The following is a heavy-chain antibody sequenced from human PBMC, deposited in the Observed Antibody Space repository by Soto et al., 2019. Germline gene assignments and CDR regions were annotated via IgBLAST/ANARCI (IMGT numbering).Heavy chain of an antibody. V-gene: IGHV3-23*01. CDR2: VSGSGGKT. Sequence: PGGSLRLSCAASGFTFSSYSMSWVRQAPGKGLEWVSVVSGSGGKTCYADSVKGRFTISRDNSKNTLYLQMNSLRAEDTALYYCAKDSGAYYYYGMDVWGQGTTVTVSS. J-gene: IGHJ6*02. CDR1: GFTFSSYS. D-gene: IGHD3-10*01. CDR3: AKDSGAYYYYGMDV.